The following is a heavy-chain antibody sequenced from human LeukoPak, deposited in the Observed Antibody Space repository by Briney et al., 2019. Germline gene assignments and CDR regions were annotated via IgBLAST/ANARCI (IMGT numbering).Heavy chain of an antibody. CDR1: GGSISSGSYY. V-gene: IGHV4-39*01. CDR2: IYYSGST. D-gene: IGHD2-2*01. J-gene: IGHJ4*02. CDR3: ARLTSRAKPNFDY. Sequence: SETLSLTCTVSGGSISSGSYYWGRIRQPPGRGLEWIGNIYYSGSTYYNPSLKSRVTISVDTSKNQFSLKLSSVTAADTAVYFCARLTSRAKPNFDYWGQGTLVTVSS.